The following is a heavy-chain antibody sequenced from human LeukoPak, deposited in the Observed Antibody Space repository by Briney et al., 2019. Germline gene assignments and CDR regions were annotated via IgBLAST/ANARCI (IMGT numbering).Heavy chain of an antibody. D-gene: IGHD3-22*01. CDR2: FDPEDGET. V-gene: IGHV1-24*01. CDR3: ATAPPQPDSSGFFALN. J-gene: IGHJ4*02. Sequence: ASVKVSCKVSGYTLTELSMHWVRQAPGKGLGWMGGFDPEDGETIYAQKFQGRVTMTEDTSTDTAYMELSSLRSEDTAVYYCATAPPQPDSSGFFALNWGQGTLVTVSS. CDR1: GYTLTELS.